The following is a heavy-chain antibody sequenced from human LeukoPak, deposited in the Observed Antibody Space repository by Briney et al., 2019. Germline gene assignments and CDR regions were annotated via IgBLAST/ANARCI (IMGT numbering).Heavy chain of an antibody. CDR3: ARGVPPSPPAHYYYGMDV. J-gene: IGHJ6*02. CDR2: ISAYNGNT. Sequence: ASVKVSCKASGYTFTSYGISWVRQAPGQGLEWMGWISAYNGNTNYAQKLQGRVTMTTDTSTSTAYMELRSLRSDDTAVYYCARGVPPSPPAHYYYGMDVWGQGTTVTVSS. V-gene: IGHV1-18*01. CDR1: GYTFTSYG. D-gene: IGHD2-2*01.